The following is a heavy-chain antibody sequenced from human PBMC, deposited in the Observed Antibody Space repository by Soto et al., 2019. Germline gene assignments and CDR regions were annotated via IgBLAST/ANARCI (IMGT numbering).Heavy chain of an antibody. D-gene: IGHD2-2*02. CDR1: GFTFSSYS. J-gene: IGHJ4*02. CDR2: ISSSSSTI. V-gene: IGHV3-48*02. Sequence: GGSLRLSCAASGFTFSSYSMNWVRQAPGKGLEWVSYISSSSSTIYYADSVKGRFTISRDNAKNSLYLQMNSLRDEDTAVYYCARDGYCSSTSCYTPFDYWGQGTLVTVSS. CDR3: ARDGYCSSTSCYTPFDY.